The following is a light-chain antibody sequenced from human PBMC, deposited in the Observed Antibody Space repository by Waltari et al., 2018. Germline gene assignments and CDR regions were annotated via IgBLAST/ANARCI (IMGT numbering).Light chain of an antibody. CDR2: AAS. CDR1: QSVGSN. V-gene: IGKV3-15*01. CDR3: QQNNEWPLT. Sequence: EVVMTQSPATLPLSPGERPTLSCGASQSVGSNLAWYQQKAGQAPRLLIYAASTRATGIPARFSGSGSQTDVTLTITSLQSEDFAIYHCQQNNEWPLTFGGGTKVEIK. J-gene: IGKJ4*01.